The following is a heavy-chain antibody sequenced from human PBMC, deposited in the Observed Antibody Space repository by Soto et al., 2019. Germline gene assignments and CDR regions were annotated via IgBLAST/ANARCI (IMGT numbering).Heavy chain of an antibody. CDR1: GFIFENFG. J-gene: IGHJ4*02. D-gene: IGHD6-19*01. Sequence: GGSLRLSCAASGFIFENFGMSWVRQAPGKGLEWISSISGSGFKKYYADSVKGRFTISRDNSKNTLYLQMNSLRAEDTAVYYCARDTTGYSSGLGYWGQGTLVTVSS. V-gene: IGHV3-23*01. CDR2: ISGSGFKK. CDR3: ARDTTGYSSGLGY.